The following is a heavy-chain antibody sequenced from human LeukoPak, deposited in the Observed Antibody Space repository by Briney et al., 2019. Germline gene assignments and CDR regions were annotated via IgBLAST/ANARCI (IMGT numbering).Heavy chain of an antibody. CDR3: ARDWDRAAADRSDY. D-gene: IGHD6-13*01. V-gene: IGHV3-21*01. CDR1: GFTFSSYS. CDR2: ISSSSSYI. J-gene: IGHJ4*02. Sequence: AGGSLRLSCAASGFTFSSYSMNWVRQAPGKGLEWVSSISSSSSYIYYADSVKGRFTISRDNAKNSLYLQMNSLRAEDTAVYYCARDWDRAAADRSDYWGQGTLVTVSS.